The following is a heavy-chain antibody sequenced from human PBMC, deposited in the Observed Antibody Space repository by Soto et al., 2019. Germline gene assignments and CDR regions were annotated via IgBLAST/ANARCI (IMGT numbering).Heavy chain of an antibody. V-gene: IGHV1-69*02. CDR1: GGTLNSYT. CDR2: VNPIVGMS. D-gene: IGHD3-10*01. J-gene: IGHJ4*02. Sequence: QVQLVQSGPEVKKPGSSVKVSCTASGGTLNSYTLNWVRQAPGQRPEWVGRVNPIVGMSTSASKFQGRVTLTADKSTNRAYMDLTGLKSEDTAVYYCATSYGSGSTHFDSWGQGTLVTVAS. CDR3: ATSYGSGSTHFDS.